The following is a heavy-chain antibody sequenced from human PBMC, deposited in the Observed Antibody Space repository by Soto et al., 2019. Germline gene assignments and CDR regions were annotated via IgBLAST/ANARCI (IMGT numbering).Heavy chain of an antibody. J-gene: IGHJ4*02. D-gene: IGHD3-22*01. V-gene: IGHV4-59*01. CDR3: ARMNYYDTSGYPFDY. CDR2: IYFRGTT. Sequence: SETLSLTCTVSGGSISSYYWSWIRPPPGKGLEWIGYIYFRGTTNYNPSLKSRVTMSADTSKNQFSLKLNSVTAADTAVYYCARMNYYDTSGYPFDYWGQGMMVTVSS. CDR1: GGSISSYY.